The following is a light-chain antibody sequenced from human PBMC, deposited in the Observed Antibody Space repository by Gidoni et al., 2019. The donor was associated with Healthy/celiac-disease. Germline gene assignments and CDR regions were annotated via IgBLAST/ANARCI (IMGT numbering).Light chain of an antibody. CDR2: RNN. Sequence: QSVLTQPPSAFGTPGQRVTISCSGSSSTIGSHSVDWYQQLPGTAPKLLIYRNNQRPSGVPDRFSGSKSGTSASLAISGLRSEDEADYYCAAWDDSLSGRVFGGGTKLTVL. CDR1: SSTIGSHS. V-gene: IGLV1-47*01. CDR3: AAWDDSLSGRV. J-gene: IGLJ3*02.